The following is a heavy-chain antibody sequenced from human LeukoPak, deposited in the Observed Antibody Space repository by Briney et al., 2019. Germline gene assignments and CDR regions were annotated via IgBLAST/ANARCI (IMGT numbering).Heavy chain of an antibody. CDR1: GFTFSSYE. V-gene: IGHV3-48*03. J-gene: IGHJ6*03. Sequence: GGSLRLSCAASGFTFSSYEMNWIRQAPGKGLEWVSYISSSGSTIYYADSVKGRFTLSSATAKNSLYLQMNSLRAEDTAVYYCARVVVGPAAIGPHYYYYYYMDVWGKGTTVTVSS. CDR2: ISSSGSTI. D-gene: IGHD2-2*01. CDR3: ARVVVGPAAIGPHYYYYYYMDV.